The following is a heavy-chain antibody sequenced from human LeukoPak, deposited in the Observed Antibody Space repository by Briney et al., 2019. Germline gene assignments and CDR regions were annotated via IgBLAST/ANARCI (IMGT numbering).Heavy chain of an antibody. V-gene: IGHV4-39*01. CDR2: IFYSGST. Sequence: KPSETLSLTCTVSGGSISSSTYLWGWIRQPPGEGLEWIGSIFYSGSTYYSPSLKSRVTVSVDTSNNQFSLRLSSVTAADTAVYFCARQGVIISYFDYWGQGALVTVSS. J-gene: IGHJ4*02. D-gene: IGHD3-10*01. CDR1: GGSISSSTYL. CDR3: ARQGVIISYFDY.